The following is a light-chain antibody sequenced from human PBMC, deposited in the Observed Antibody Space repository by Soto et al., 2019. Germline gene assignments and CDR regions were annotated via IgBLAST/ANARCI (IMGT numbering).Light chain of an antibody. CDR1: SSDVGGYNY. Sequence: QSVLTLPPSASGSPGQSVTISCAGTSSDVGGYNYVSWYQQYPGKVPKLMIYEVSERPSGVPDRFSGSKSGNTAFLTVSGLQAEDEADYYCPSYADTAYVFGTGTKVTVL. CDR2: EVS. CDR3: PSYADTAYV. V-gene: IGLV2-8*01. J-gene: IGLJ1*01.